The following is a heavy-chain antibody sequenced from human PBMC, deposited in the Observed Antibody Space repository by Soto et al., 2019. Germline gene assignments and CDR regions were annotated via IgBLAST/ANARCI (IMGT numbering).Heavy chain of an antibody. D-gene: IGHD3-10*01. CDR3: ARKPPLWFDELFSFDY. CDR2: ISGSGGST. J-gene: IGHJ4*02. CDR1: GFTFSSYA. V-gene: IGHV3-23*01. Sequence: GGSLRLSCAASGFTFSSYAMSWVRQAPGKGLEWVSAISGSGGSTYYADSVKGRFTISRDNSKSTLYLQMNSLRAEDTAVYYCARKPPLWFDELFSFDYWGKGTLVTVS.